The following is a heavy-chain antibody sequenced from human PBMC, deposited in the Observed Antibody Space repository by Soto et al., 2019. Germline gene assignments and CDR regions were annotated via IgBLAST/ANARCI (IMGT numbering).Heavy chain of an antibody. V-gene: IGHV4-34*01. D-gene: IGHD3-16*02. CDR2: IYHSGST. CDR3: ARDRLARAGFDY. J-gene: IGHJ4*02. CDR1: GGSFSDYY. Sequence: SETLSLTCAVYGGSFSDYYCSCIRQPPGKGLGWIGEIYHSGSTNYNPSLKSRVTISVDKSKNQFSLKLSSVTAADTAVYYCARDRLARAGFDYWGQGTLVTVSS.